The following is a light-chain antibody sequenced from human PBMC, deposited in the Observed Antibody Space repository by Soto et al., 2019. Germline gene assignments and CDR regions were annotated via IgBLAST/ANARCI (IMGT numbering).Light chain of an antibody. J-gene: IGKJ4*01. Sequence: DIQMTQSPSSLSASVGARVTITCQASQDISTYLNWYQQKPGKAPKLLIYDASNLETGVPSRFSGSGSGTDFTFTISSLQPEDIATYYCQQYDNLPLTFGRGTKVEIK. CDR3: QQYDNLPLT. CDR2: DAS. CDR1: QDISTY. V-gene: IGKV1-33*01.